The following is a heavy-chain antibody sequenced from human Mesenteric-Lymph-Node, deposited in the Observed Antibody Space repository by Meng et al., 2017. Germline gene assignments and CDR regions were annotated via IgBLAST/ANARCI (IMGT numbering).Heavy chain of an antibody. D-gene: IGHD3-10*01. V-gene: IGHV4-30-2*01. J-gene: IGHJ5*02. CDR2: IYHGVNI. CDR3: VRDTRRGGGWFDP. Sequence: QSHAPGLGLGKPSQTLSLACAVSGDSITSGDYSWTWIRQPPGKGLEWIGYIYHGVNIYYTPSLRSRVTISVDKSRNQFSLKLTSVSAADTAVYYCVRDTRRGGGWFDPWGQGTLVTVSS. CDR1: GDSITSGDYS.